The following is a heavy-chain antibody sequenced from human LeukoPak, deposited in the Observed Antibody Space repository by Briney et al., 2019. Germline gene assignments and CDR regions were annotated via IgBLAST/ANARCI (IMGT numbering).Heavy chain of an antibody. J-gene: IGHJ5*02. CDR2: IKPDGSDK. CDR3: SRSLNS. V-gene: IGHV3-7*01. Sequence: GGSLRLSCAASGFSFSSSWMDWVRQAPGKGLEWVANIKPDGSDKSYVDSVKGRSSISRDNAKDSLYLEMDSLRVEDTAMYYCSRSLNSWGQGALVTVSS. CDR1: GFSFSSSW.